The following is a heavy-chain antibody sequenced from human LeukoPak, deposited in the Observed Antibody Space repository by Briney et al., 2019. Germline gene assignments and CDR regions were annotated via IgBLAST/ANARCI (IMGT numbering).Heavy chain of an antibody. Sequence: VASVKVSCKASGYTFTGYYMHWVRQAPGQGLEWMGWINPNSGGTNYAQKFQGRVTMTRDTSISTAYMELSRLRSDDTAVYYCARDMVRDNYYYYMDVWGKGTTVTVSS. J-gene: IGHJ6*03. CDR2: INPNSGGT. CDR1: GYTFTGYY. V-gene: IGHV1-2*02. D-gene: IGHD3-10*01. CDR3: ARDMVRDNYYYYMDV.